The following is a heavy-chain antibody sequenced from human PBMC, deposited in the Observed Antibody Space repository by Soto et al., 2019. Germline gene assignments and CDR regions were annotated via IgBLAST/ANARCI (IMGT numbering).Heavy chain of an antibody. V-gene: IGHV4-31*03. CDR2: IYYRGIT. J-gene: IGHJ4*02. CDR3: ARALGSSPLSF. CDR1: GDSVTSNSYY. D-gene: IGHD3-10*01. Sequence: PSETLSLTCTVSGDSVTSNSYYWSWIRHHPGEGLEWIGYIYYRGITQYNPSLKSRVSMSVDTSKNQFSLRLSSVTAADTAVYYCARALGSSPLSFWGQGTQVTVSS.